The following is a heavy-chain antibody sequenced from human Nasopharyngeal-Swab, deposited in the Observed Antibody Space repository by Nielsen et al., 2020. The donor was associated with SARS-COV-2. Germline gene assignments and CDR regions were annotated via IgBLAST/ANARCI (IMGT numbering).Heavy chain of an antibody. CDR1: GYTFTSYD. CDR2: MNPNSGNT. CDR3: ARGSPEHYDFWSGVYYYYGMDV. V-gene: IGHV1-8*01. D-gene: IGHD3-3*01. J-gene: IGHJ6*02. Sequence: ASVKVSCKASGYTFTSYDINWVRQATGQGLEWMGWMNPNSGNTGYAQKFQGRVTMTRNTSISTAYMELSSLRSEDTAVYYCARGSPEHYDFWSGVYYYYGMDVWGQGTTVTVSS.